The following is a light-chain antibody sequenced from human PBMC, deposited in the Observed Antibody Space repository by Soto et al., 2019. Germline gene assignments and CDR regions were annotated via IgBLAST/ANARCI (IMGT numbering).Light chain of an antibody. CDR3: QQYNNWPGYT. CDR1: QVIRNF. Sequence: DIQLTQSPSFLSASVGDRVTITCRASQVIRNFLAWYQQKPGKAPKLLIYAASTLQSGVPSKFSGSGSGTDFALTISSLQPEDSATYFCQQYNNWPGYTFGQGTKLEIK. V-gene: IGKV1-9*01. J-gene: IGKJ2*01. CDR2: AAS.